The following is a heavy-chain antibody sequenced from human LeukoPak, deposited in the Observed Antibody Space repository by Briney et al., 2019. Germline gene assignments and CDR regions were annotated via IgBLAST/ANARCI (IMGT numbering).Heavy chain of an antibody. Sequence: GASVKVSCKASGYTLTSYGVSWVRQAPGQGLEWMGWISAYNDNTNFAQKFQGRVTMTTDTSTTTAYMELGSLRSDDTAVYYCARDILVGGAFDIWGQGTMVTVSS. CDR3: ARDILVGGAFDI. CDR2: ISAYNDNT. CDR1: GYTLTSYG. J-gene: IGHJ3*02. V-gene: IGHV1-18*01. D-gene: IGHD1-26*01.